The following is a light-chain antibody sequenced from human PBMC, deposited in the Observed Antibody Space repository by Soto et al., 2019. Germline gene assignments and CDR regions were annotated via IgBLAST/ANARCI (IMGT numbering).Light chain of an antibody. V-gene: IGLV3-21*04. J-gene: IGLJ2*01. CDR3: QVWDISSNHVV. Sequence: SSELTQPPSVSVAPGKTARITCGGNNIGSKSVHWYQQKAGQAPILAMYYDSDRPSGIPERFSGSNSGNTATLTISTVEAGDEADYYCQVWDISSNHVVFGRGTKLTVL. CDR1: NIGSKS. CDR2: YDS.